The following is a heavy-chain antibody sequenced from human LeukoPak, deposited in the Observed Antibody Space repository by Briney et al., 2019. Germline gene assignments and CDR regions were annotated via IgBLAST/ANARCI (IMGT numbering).Heavy chain of an antibody. V-gene: IGHV3-23*01. D-gene: IGHD4-23*01. Sequence: GGSLRLSCAASGFTFTSYAMSWVRQAPGKGLEWVSFITGSGTTTHYADSVKDRFTISRDNSKNTLYLLMYSLRAEDTAIYYCAKDLRPGANSYDFDYWGQGTLVTVSS. CDR3: AKDLRPGANSYDFDY. CDR1: GFTFTSYA. CDR2: ITGSGTTT. J-gene: IGHJ4*02.